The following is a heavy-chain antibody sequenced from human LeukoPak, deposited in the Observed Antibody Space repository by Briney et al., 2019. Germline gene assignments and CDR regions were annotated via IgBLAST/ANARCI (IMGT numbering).Heavy chain of an antibody. CDR2: ISTGSRNV. CDR3: ATYYYGSGSFSFDY. CDR1: GFTFSSYS. Sequence: GGSLRLSCAASGFTFSSYSMNWVRQAPGKGLEWVSSISTGSRNVYYADSVKGRFTISRDNSKNTLYLQMNSLRAEDTAVYYCATYYYGSGSFSFDYWGQGTLVTVSS. V-gene: IGHV3-21*04. J-gene: IGHJ4*02. D-gene: IGHD3-10*01.